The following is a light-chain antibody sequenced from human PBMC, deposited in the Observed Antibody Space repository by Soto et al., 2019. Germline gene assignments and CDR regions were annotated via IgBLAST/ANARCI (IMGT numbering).Light chain of an antibody. CDR3: QQYSSYYMYT. J-gene: IGKJ2*01. Sequence: DIQMTQSPSTLSASVGDRVTITCRASQSISDWLAWYQQKPGQAPKLLIYKASSLESGVPSRFSGSGSGTEFTLTISSLQPDDVATYYCQQYSSYYMYTVGQGTKVDIK. V-gene: IGKV1-5*03. CDR2: KAS. CDR1: QSISDW.